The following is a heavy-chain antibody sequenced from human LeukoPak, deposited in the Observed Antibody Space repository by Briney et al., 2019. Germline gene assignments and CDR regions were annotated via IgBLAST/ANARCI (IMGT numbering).Heavy chain of an antibody. CDR1: GGSFSGYY. CDR3: ARNGYCSGGSCYLGWFDP. CDR2: INHSGST. J-gene: IGHJ5*02. Sequence: PSETLSLTCAVYGGSFSGYYWSWIRQPPGKGLEWIGEINHSGSTNYNPSLKSRVTMSVDTSKNQFSLKLSSVTAADTAVYYCARNGYCSGGSCYLGWFDPWGQGTLVTVSS. V-gene: IGHV4-34*01. D-gene: IGHD2-15*01.